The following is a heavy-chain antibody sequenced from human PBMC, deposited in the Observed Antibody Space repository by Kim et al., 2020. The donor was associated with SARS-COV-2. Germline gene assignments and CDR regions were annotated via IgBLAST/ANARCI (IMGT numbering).Heavy chain of an antibody. V-gene: IGHV3-9*01. CDR1: GFTFDDYA. J-gene: IGHJ6*02. Sequence: GGSLRLSCAASGFTFDDYAMHWVRQAPGKGLEWVSGISWNSGSIGYADSVKGRFTISRDNAKNSLYLQMNSLRAEDTALYYCAKPGHGSGKTDYYYYGMDVWGQGTTVTVSS. CDR3: AKPGHGSGKTDYYYYGMDV. CDR2: ISWNSGSI. D-gene: IGHD3-10*01.